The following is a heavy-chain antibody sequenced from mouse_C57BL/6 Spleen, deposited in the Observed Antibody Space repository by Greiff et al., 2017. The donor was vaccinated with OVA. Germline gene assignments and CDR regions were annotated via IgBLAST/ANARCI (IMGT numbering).Heavy chain of an antibody. V-gene: IGHV1-62-2*01. D-gene: IGHD1-1*01. Sequence: VQLQQSGAELVKPGASVKLSCTASGYTFTEYSIHWVKQRSGQGLEWIGWFYPGSGSIKYNEKFKDKATLTADKSSSTVYMELSRLTSEDAAVYFCARHLATGAYFDYWGKGTTLTVAS. J-gene: IGHJ2*01. CDR3: ARHLATGAYFDY. CDR2: FYPGSGSI. CDR1: GYTFTEYS.